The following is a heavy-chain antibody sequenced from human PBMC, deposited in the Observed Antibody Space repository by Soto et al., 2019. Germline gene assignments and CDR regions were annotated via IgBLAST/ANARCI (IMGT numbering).Heavy chain of an antibody. D-gene: IGHD2-21*02. CDR3: AKDSRIVVVTAPYDY. CDR2: ISYDGSNK. CDR1: SHG. J-gene: IGHJ4*02. V-gene: IGHV3-30*18. Sequence: SHGMHWVRQAPGKGLEWVAVISYDGSNKYYADSVKGRFTISRDNSKNTLYLQMNSLRAEDTAVYYCAKDSRIVVVTAPYDYWGQGTLGTVSS.